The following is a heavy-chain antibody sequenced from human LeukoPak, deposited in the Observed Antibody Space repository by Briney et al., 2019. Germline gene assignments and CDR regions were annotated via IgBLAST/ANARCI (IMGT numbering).Heavy chain of an antibody. CDR1: GFTFSSYE. CDR3: ATLGDAFDM. Sequence: GGSLRLSCAASGFTFSSYEMNWVRQAPGKGLEWVSYISSSSSTISYADSVKGRFTISRDYAKNALYLQMNSLRAVDTAVYYCATLGDAFDMWGQGTMVTVSS. D-gene: IGHD7-27*01. V-gene: IGHV3-48*03. CDR2: ISSSSSTI. J-gene: IGHJ3*02.